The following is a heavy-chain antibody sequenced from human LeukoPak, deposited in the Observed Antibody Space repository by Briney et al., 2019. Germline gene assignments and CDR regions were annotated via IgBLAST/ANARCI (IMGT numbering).Heavy chain of an antibody. Sequence: ASVKVSCKASGYTFTSYDINWVRQATGQGLEWMGWMNPNSGNTGYAQKFQGRVTITRNTSISTAYMELNSLRAEDTALYYCASFRGKNPLDYWGQGTLVTVSS. CDR2: MNPNSGNT. D-gene: IGHD4-23*01. CDR1: GYTFTSYD. CDR3: ASFRGKNPLDY. V-gene: IGHV1-8*03. J-gene: IGHJ4*02.